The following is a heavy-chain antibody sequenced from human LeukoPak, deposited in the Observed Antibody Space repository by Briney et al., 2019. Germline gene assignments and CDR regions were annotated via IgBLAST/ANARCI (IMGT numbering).Heavy chain of an antibody. J-gene: IGHJ4*02. D-gene: IGHD5-18*01. Sequence: GGSQRLSCAASGFTFSSYSMNWVRQAPGKGLEWVSSISSSSSYIYYADSVKGRFTISRDNAKNSLYLQMNSLRAEDTAVYYCAREGTAMAYFDYWGQGTLVTVSS. CDR1: GFTFSSYS. V-gene: IGHV3-21*01. CDR3: AREGTAMAYFDY. CDR2: ISSSSSYI.